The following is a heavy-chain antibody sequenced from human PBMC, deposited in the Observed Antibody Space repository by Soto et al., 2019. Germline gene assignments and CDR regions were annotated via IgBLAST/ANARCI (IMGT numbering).Heavy chain of an antibody. J-gene: IGHJ6*02. V-gene: IGHV4-31*03. Sequence: QVQLQESGPGLVKPSQTLSLTCTVSGGSISSGGYYWSWIRQHPGKGLEWIGYIYYSGSTYYNPSLKSRVTISVDTSKNQFSLKLSSVTAADTAVYYCARDRSSSNAYYDYGMDVWGQGTTVTVSS. CDR3: ARDRSSSNAYYDYGMDV. CDR1: GGSISSGGYY. CDR2: IYYSGST. D-gene: IGHD6-6*01.